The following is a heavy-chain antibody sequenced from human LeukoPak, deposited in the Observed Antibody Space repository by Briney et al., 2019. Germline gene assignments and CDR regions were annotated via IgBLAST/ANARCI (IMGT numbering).Heavy chain of an antibody. CDR2: IIPILGTA. J-gene: IGHJ4*02. Sequence: GASVKVSCKASGGTFSSYAISWVRQAPGQGLEWMGGIIPILGTANYAQKFQGRVTITADESTSTAYMELSSLRSEDTAVYYCARGLGIVPAAVDYWGQGTLVTVSS. D-gene: IGHD2-2*01. CDR1: GGTFSSYA. V-gene: IGHV1-69*13. CDR3: ARGLGIVPAAVDY.